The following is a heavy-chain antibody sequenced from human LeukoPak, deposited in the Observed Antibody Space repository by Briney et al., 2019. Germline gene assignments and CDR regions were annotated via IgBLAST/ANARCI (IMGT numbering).Heavy chain of an antibody. D-gene: IGHD3-10*01. J-gene: IGHJ6*03. CDR2: IYYSGST. CDR3: ASSGGGYYYYYMDV. Sequence: SETLSLTCTVSGGSISSYYWSWIRQPPGKGLEWIGYIYYSGSTNYNPSPKSRVTISVDTSKNQFSLKLSSVTAADTAVYYCASSGGGYYYYYMDVWGKGTTVTISS. V-gene: IGHV4-59*01. CDR1: GGSISSYY.